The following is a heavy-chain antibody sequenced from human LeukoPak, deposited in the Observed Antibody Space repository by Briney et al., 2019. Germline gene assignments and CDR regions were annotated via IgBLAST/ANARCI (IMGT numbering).Heavy chain of an antibody. Sequence: GGSLRLSCAASGFTFSNAWMSWVRQAPGKGLEWIGRIKSKSDGGTTDYAAPVKGRFTISRDDSKNTLYLRMNSLKTEDTAVYYCITDPPPIDYWGQGTLVTVSS. CDR1: GFTFSNAW. J-gene: IGHJ4*02. CDR2: IKSKSDGGTT. CDR3: ITDPPPIDY. V-gene: IGHV3-15*01.